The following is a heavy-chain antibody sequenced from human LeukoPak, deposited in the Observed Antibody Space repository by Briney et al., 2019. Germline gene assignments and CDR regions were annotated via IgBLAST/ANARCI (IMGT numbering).Heavy chain of an antibody. CDR2: IRSKAYGGTT. D-gene: IGHD3-3*01. CDR3: TKTYYDFWSGYSYYFDY. Sequence: PGGSLRLSCTASGFTFGDYAMSWVRQAPGKGLEWVGFIRSKAYGGTTEYAASVKGRFTISRDDSKSIAYLQMNSLKTEDTAVYYCTKTYYDFWSGYSYYFDYWGQGTLATVSS. J-gene: IGHJ4*02. CDR1: GFTFGDYA. V-gene: IGHV3-49*04.